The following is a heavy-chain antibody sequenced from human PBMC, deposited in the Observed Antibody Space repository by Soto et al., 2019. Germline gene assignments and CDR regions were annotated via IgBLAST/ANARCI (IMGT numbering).Heavy chain of an antibody. CDR1: GYTFTSYG. CDR3: ARASSGGRTVTHLTY. D-gene: IGHD1-26*01. CDR2: ISAYNGNT. V-gene: IGHV1-18*01. J-gene: IGHJ4*02. Sequence: GASVKVSCKTSGYTFTSYGISWVRQAPGQGLEWMGWISAYNGNTNYAQKLQGRVTMTTDTSTSTAYMELRSLRSDDTAVYYCARASSGGRTVTHLTYWGQGTLVTVSS.